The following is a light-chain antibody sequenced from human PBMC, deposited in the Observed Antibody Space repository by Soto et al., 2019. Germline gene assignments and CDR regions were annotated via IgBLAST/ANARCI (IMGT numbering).Light chain of an antibody. CDR1: QSISSW. J-gene: IGKJ1*01. CDR2: KAS. Sequence: DIQMTQSPSTLSASVGDRVTITCRASQSISSWLTWYQQKAGQAPKLLIYKASIVESGVPSRFSGSGSGTEFTLSFSSLQPDDSADYYCQQYSYFATFGQGTRVEVK. CDR3: QQYSYFAT. V-gene: IGKV1-5*03.